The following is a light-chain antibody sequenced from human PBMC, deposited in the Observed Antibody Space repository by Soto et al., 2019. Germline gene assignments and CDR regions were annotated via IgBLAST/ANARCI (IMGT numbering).Light chain of an antibody. Sequence: DIQMTQSPSSVSASVGDRVTITCRASQGIRSWLAWYQQKPGQAPKLLIYAVSRLQSGVPSRFSGSGSGTDFTLTISSLQPIDFATYYCQQFNSYPYTFGQGTKLELK. CDR3: QQFNSYPYT. J-gene: IGKJ2*01. CDR1: QGIRSW. CDR2: AVS. V-gene: IGKV1-12*01.